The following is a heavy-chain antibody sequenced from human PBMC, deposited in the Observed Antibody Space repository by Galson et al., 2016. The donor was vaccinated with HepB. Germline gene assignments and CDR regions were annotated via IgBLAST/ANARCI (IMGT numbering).Heavy chain of an antibody. CDR3: ARLEAADPLLYYGRDV. CDR2: IYYSGST. D-gene: IGHD6-13*01. J-gene: IGHJ6*02. CDR1: GGSISSYY. Sequence: SETLSLTCTVSGGSISSYYWGWIRQPPGKGLELIGSIYYSGSTYYNPSLKSRVTISVDTSKNQFSLKLRTVTAADTAVYYCARLEAADPLLYYGRDVWGQGTTVTVS. V-gene: IGHV4-39*01.